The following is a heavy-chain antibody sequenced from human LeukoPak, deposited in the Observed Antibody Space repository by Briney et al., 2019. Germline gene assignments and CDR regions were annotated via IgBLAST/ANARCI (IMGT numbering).Heavy chain of an antibody. V-gene: IGHV1-2*02. Sequence: ASVKVSCKASGYTFTGYYMHWVRQAPGQGLEWMGWINPDSGGTNYAQKFQGRVTMTRDTSISTAYMELRRLRSDDTAVYYCARDLPYSSSWESIDYWGQGTLVTVSS. CDR1: GYTFTGYY. CDR3: ARDLPYSSSWESIDY. J-gene: IGHJ4*02. CDR2: INPDSGGT. D-gene: IGHD6-13*01.